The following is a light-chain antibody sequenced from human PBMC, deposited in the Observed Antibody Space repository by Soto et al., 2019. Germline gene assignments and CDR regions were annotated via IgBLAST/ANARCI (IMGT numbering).Light chain of an antibody. J-gene: IGKJ1*01. V-gene: IGKV1-39*01. CDR2: AAS. Sequence: DIPMTQSPSSLSASVEDRVIITCRASQSISNQLNWYQQKPGKAPKLLIFAASSLQSGVPSRFSGSRSGPDFTLTISSLQPEDFATYYCQQSYSSPPTFGQGTKVEIK. CDR1: QSISNQ. CDR3: QQSYSSPPT.